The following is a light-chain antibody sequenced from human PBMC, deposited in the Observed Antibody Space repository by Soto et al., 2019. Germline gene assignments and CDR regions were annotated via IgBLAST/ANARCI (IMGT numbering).Light chain of an antibody. CDR2: DAS. J-gene: IGKJ5*01. CDR1: RSVRSY. V-gene: IGKV3-11*01. CDR3: QQRYAWPPIT. Sequence: ELVLTHSPATLSLSPVERATLSCRASRSVRSYLAWYQQKPGQAPRLLIYDASNRAAGIPARFSGSGSETDFTLTISNLEPEDFAVYYCQQRYAWPPITFGQGTRLEIK.